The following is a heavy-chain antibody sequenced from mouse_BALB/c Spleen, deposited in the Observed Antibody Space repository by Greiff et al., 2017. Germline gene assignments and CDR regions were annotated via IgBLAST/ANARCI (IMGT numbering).Heavy chain of an antibody. V-gene: IGHV5-17*02. CDR1: GFTFSSFG. J-gene: IGHJ2*01. CDR2: ISSGSSTI. Sequence: EVKLVESGGGLVQPGGSRKLSCAASGFTFSSFGMHWVRQAPEKGLEWVAYISSGSSTIYYADTVKGRFTISRDNPKNTLFLQMTSLRSEDTAMYYCARADLWYLDYWGQGTTLTVSS. D-gene: IGHD1-1*02. CDR3: ARADLWYLDY.